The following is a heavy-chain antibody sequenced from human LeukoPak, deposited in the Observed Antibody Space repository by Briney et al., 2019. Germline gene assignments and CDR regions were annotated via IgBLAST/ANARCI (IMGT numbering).Heavy chain of an antibody. J-gene: IGHJ6*03. CDR1: GFTFNVYG. Sequence: GGSLRLSCAASGFTFNVYGMHWVRLAPGKGLEWVAVIWYDGSNKYNADSVKGRFTISRDNSKNTLYLQMNSLRAEDTAVYYCAKGPVYSSSDYYYMDVWGKGTTVTVSS. CDR3: AKGPVYSSSDYYYMDV. D-gene: IGHD6-6*01. V-gene: IGHV3-33*06. CDR2: IWYDGSNK.